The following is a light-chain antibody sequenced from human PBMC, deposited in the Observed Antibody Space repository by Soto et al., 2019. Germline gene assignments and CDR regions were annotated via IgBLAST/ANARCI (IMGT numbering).Light chain of an antibody. CDR2: EVS. J-gene: IGLJ2*01. CDR3: SSYTSTSSTLVV. Sequence: QSALTQPASVSGSPGQSITISCTGTSSAVGGYDSVSWYQQHPGKAPKLMIYEVSNRPSGVSNRFSGSKSGNTASLTISGLQAEDDADYLCSSYTSTSSTLVVFGGGTKLTVL. CDR1: SSAVGGYDS. V-gene: IGLV2-14*01.